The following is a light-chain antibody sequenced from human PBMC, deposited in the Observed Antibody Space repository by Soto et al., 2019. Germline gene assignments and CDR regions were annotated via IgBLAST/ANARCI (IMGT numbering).Light chain of an antibody. V-gene: IGKV3D-15*01. Sequence: ETVMTQSPDILSVSPGEGATLSCSASQSVGSNLAWYQQKSGQVPRLLIYGASSRATGIPDRFSGSGSQTDFTLTISSLEPEDFATYYCQQHGQWPITFGQGTRLEIK. CDR2: GAS. CDR3: QQHGQWPIT. J-gene: IGKJ5*01. CDR1: QSVGSN.